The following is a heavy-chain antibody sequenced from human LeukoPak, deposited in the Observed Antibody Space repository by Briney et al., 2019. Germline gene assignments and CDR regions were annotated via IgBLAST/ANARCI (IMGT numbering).Heavy chain of an antibody. J-gene: IGHJ6*03. V-gene: IGHV1-8*03. D-gene: IGHD6-6*01. CDR1: GYTFTSYD. CDR3: AREGLRSIAARRGTRDYMDV. CDR2: MNPNSGNT. Sequence: GASVKVSCKASGYTFTSYDINWVRQAPGQGLEWMGWMNPNSGNTGYAQRFQGRVTITRNTSITTAYMELSSLRSDDTAVYYCAREGLRSIAARRGTRDYMDVWGKGTTVIVSS.